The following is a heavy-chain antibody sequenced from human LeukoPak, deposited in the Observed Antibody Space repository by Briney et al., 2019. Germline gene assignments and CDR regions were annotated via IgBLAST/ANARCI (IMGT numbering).Heavy chain of an antibody. D-gene: IGHD5-18*01. CDR2: ISSSGSTL. Sequence: GGSLRLSCAASGFTFSDYYMSWIRQAPGKGLEWVSYISSSGSTLYYADSVKGRFTISRDNAKNSLYLQMNSLRAEDTAVYYCARRVDTEPLGFDYWGQGTLVTVSS. J-gene: IGHJ4*02. CDR3: ARRVDTEPLGFDY. CDR1: GFTFSDYY. V-gene: IGHV3-11*04.